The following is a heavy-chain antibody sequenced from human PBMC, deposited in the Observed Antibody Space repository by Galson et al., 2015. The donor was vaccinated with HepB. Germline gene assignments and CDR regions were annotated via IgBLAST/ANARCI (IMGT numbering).Heavy chain of an antibody. J-gene: IGHJ3*02. CDR1: GGTFSSYA. CDR2: IIPIFGTA. CDR3: ARAYYYDSLGAFDI. D-gene: IGHD3-22*01. V-gene: IGHV1-69*13. Sequence: SVKVSCKASGGTFSSYAISWVRQAPGQGLEWMGGIIPIFGTANYAQKFQGRVTITADESTSTAYMELSSLRSEDTAVYYCARAYYYDSLGAFDIWGQGTMVTVSS.